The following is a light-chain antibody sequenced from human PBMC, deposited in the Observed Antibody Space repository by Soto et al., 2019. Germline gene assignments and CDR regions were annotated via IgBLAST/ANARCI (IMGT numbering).Light chain of an antibody. CDR2: EGS. Sequence: QSVLTQPASVSGSPGQSITISCTGTSSDVGSYNLVSWYQQHPGKAPKLMIYEGSKRPSGVSNRFSGSKSGNTVSLTISGLQAEDEADYYCCSYAGRPYVFGTGTKVTVL. V-gene: IGLV2-23*01. CDR1: SSDVGSYNL. CDR3: CSYAGRPYV. J-gene: IGLJ1*01.